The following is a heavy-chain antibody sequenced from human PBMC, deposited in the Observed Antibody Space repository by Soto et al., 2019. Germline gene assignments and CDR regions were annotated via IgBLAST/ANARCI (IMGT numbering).Heavy chain of an antibody. D-gene: IGHD4-17*01. CDR1: GFTFEDYV. CDR3: AKERATTTAFDY. J-gene: IGHJ4*02. V-gene: IGHV3-23*01. Sequence: PGGSLRLSCAASGFTFEDYVMHWVRQAPGKGLEWVSLITDNGGSTYYADSVKGRFTISRDNTKNTLFLQMNSLRAEDTAVYYCAKERATTTAFDYWGQGALVTVSS. CDR2: ITDNGGST.